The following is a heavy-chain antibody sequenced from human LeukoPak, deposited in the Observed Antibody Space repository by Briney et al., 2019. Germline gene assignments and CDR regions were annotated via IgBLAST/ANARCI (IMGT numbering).Heavy chain of an antibody. Sequence: SETLSLTCTVSGGSISRYYWSWIRQPPGKGLEWIGYIYHTGSTNYNPSLKSRVTISVDTSKNQFSLKLSSVTAADTAVYYCARAWGCSSTSCYPYFDYWGQGTLVTVSS. CDR2: IYHTGST. CDR3: ARAWGCSSTSCYPYFDY. J-gene: IGHJ4*02. CDR1: GGSISRYY. D-gene: IGHD2-2*01. V-gene: IGHV4-59*12.